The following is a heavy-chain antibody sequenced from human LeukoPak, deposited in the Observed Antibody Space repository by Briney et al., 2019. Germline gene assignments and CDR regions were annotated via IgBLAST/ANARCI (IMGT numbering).Heavy chain of an antibody. CDR3: ARDRIMDV. J-gene: IGHJ6*03. CDR2: IGTAGDT. CDR1: GFTLSSYY. Sequence: GGSLSLSCAASGFTLSSYYMQWVRQATGKGLEWVSAIGTAGDTYYPGSVKGRFTIYRENAKNSVYLQMNSLRAGDTAVYYCARDRIMDVWGKGTTVTVSS. V-gene: IGHV3-13*01.